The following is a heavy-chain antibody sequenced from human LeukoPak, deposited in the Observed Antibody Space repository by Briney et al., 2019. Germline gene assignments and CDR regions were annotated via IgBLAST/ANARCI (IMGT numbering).Heavy chain of an antibody. J-gene: IGHJ4*02. V-gene: IGHV1-2*02. Sequence: ASVKVSCKASGYTFTGYYMHWVRQAPGQGLEWMGWINPNSGGTNYAQKFQGRVTMTRDTSISTAYMELSRLRSDDTAVYYCARDKRPSIAARRNFDYWGQGTLVTVS. D-gene: IGHD6-6*01. CDR3: ARDKRPSIAARRNFDY. CDR2: INPNSGGT. CDR1: GYTFTGYY.